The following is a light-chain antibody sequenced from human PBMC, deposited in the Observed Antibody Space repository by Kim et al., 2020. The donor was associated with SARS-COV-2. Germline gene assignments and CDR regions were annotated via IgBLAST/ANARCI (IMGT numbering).Light chain of an antibody. V-gene: IGKV3-15*01. Sequence: EILMTQSPATLSESPGERATLFCRASQSVSNNVAWYQQKPGQAPRLLIYGASTRATGVPARFSGSGSGTEFTLSISSLQSEDFAVYYCQQYHDWHTFGQGTKLEI. J-gene: IGKJ2*01. CDR1: QSVSNN. CDR2: GAS. CDR3: QQYHDWHT.